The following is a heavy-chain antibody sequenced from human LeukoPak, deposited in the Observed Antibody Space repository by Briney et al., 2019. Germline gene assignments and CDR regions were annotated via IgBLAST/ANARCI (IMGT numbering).Heavy chain of an antibody. D-gene: IGHD4-17*01. J-gene: IGHJ5*02. Sequence: AGRSLRLSCAASGFTFSSYAMHWVRQAPGKGLEWVAVISYDGSNKYYADSVKGRFTISRDNSKNTLYLQMNSLRAEDTAVYYCARDLVLFGDGDHGDWFDPWGQGTLVTVSS. V-gene: IGHV3-30*04. CDR3: ARDLVLFGDGDHGDWFDP. CDR1: GFTFSSYA. CDR2: ISYDGSNK.